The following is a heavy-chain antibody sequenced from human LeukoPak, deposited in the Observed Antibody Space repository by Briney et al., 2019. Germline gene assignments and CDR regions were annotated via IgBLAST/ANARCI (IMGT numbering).Heavy chain of an antibody. CDR3: ARGGAGDSTFDY. Sequence: GGSLRLSCAASGFTFSSYSMNWVRQAPGKGLEWVSSISSSSSYIYYADSVKGRFTISRDNAKNSLYLQMNSLRAEDTAVYYCARGGAGDSTFDYWGQGTLVTVSS. D-gene: IGHD1-26*01. J-gene: IGHJ4*02. CDR1: GFTFSSYS. CDR2: ISSSSSYI. V-gene: IGHV3-21*01.